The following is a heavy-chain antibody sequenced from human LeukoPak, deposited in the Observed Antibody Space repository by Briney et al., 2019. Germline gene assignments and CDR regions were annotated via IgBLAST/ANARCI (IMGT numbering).Heavy chain of an antibody. CDR3: AKDLWFGEFAADY. Sequence: GGSLRLSCAASGFTFSSYSMNWVRQAPGKGLEWVSSISSSSSYIYYADSVKGRFTISRDNAKNSLYLQMNSLRAEDTAVYYCAKDLWFGEFAADYWGQGTLVTVSS. D-gene: IGHD3-10*01. CDR2: ISSSSSYI. CDR1: GFTFSSYS. J-gene: IGHJ4*02. V-gene: IGHV3-21*01.